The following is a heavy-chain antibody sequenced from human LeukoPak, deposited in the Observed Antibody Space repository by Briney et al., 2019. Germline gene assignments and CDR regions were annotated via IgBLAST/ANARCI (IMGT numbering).Heavy chain of an antibody. J-gene: IGHJ6*02. V-gene: IGHV3-48*03. CDR2: ITNNGTTI. CDR1: GFAFSRYD. D-gene: IGHD6-19*01. CDR3: ARDQWLAYYYHGMDV. Sequence: PGGSLRLSCAASGFAFSRYDMNWVRQAPGKGLEWVSYITNNGTTIYYADSVKGRFTISRDNAENSLYLQMNSLRAEDTAIYYCARDQWLAYYYHGMDVWGQGTTVTVSS.